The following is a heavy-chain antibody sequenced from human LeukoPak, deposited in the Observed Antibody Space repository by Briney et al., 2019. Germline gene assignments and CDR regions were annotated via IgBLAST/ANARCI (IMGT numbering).Heavy chain of an antibody. V-gene: IGHV1-8*02. J-gene: IGHJ5*02. CDR3: ARSLSWYNWFDP. D-gene: IGHD6-13*01. Sequence: ASVKVSCKASGYTFTGYYVYWVRQATGQGLEWMGWMNPNSGNTGYAQKFQGRVTMTRNTSISTAYMELSSLRSEDTAVYYCARSLSWYNWFDPWGQGTLVTVSS. CDR1: GYTFTGYY. CDR2: MNPNSGNT.